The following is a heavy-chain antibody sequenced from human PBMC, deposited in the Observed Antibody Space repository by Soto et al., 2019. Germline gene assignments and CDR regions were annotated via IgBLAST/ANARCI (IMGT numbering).Heavy chain of an antibody. J-gene: IGHJ6*02. CDR3: ARGAPPIVVVTARFYGMDV. CDR1: GGTFSSYA. D-gene: IGHD2-21*02. Sequence: QVQLVQSGAEVKKPGSSVKVSCKASGGTFSSYAISWVRQAPGQGLEWMGGIIPIFGTANYAQKFQGRVTMTADESTSTAYMELSSLRSEDTAVYYCARGAPPIVVVTARFYGMDVWGQGTTVTVSS. V-gene: IGHV1-69*01. CDR2: IIPIFGTA.